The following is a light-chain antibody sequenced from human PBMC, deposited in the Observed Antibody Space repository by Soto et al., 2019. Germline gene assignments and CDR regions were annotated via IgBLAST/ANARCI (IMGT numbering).Light chain of an antibody. CDR2: KDS. Sequence: SYELTQPPSVSVSPGQTARITYSGDALPKQYAYWYQQKPGQAPVLVIYKDSERPSGIPERFSGSSSGTTVTLTISGVQAEDEADYYCQSADSSGTYGVFGGGTKVTVL. CDR3: QSADSSGTYGV. J-gene: IGLJ2*01. V-gene: IGLV3-25*03. CDR1: ALPKQY.